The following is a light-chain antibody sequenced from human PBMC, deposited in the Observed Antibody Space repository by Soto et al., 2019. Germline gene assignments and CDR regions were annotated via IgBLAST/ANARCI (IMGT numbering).Light chain of an antibody. J-gene: IGKJ1*01. CDR1: QSVSSSY. V-gene: IGKV3D-20*02. CDR2: AAS. CDR3: QQRSNWPWT. Sequence: EIVLTQSPGTLSLSPGERATLSCRASQSVSSSYLAWYQQKPGQAPRLLISAASTRATGIPDRFSGSGSGTDFTLTIRRLEPEDFAVYYCQQRSNWPWTFGQGTKVDIK.